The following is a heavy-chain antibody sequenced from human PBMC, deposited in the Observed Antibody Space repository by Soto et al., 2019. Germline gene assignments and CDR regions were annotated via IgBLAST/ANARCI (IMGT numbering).Heavy chain of an antibody. Sequence: SETLSLTCTVSGGSISSYYWSWIRQPPGKGLEWIGYIYYSGSTNYNPSLKSRVTISVDTSKNQFSLKLSSVTAADTAVYHCARDSLRQGVFDYWGQGTLVTVSS. V-gene: IGHV4-59*01. CDR2: IYYSGST. CDR3: ARDSLRQGVFDY. CDR1: GGSISSYY. J-gene: IGHJ4*02.